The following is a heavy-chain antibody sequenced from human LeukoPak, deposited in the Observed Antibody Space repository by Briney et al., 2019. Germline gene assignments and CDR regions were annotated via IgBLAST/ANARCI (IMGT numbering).Heavy chain of an antibody. J-gene: IGHJ4*02. Sequence: SETLSLTCTVSGGSITNYYWSWIRQPPGKGLEWIGYIYYSGSTNYNPSLKSRVTISVDTSKNQFSLKLSSVTAADTAVYYCARGLPAAGLPFDYWGQGTLVTVSS. D-gene: IGHD6-13*01. V-gene: IGHV4-59*12. CDR1: GGSITNYY. CDR2: IYYSGST. CDR3: ARGLPAAGLPFDY.